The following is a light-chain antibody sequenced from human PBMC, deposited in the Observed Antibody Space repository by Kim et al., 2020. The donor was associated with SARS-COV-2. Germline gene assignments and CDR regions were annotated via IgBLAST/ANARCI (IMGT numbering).Light chain of an antibody. Sequence: GQRVTISCSGSSSNIGINSVTWYQQVPGTAPKLLIYGNDQRPSGIPDRFSGSKSGTSATLGISGLQTEDEADYYCAAWDNSLRGVVFGTGTKVTVL. CDR1: SSNIGINS. CDR3: AAWDNSLRGVV. V-gene: IGLV1-44*01. CDR2: GND. J-gene: IGLJ1*01.